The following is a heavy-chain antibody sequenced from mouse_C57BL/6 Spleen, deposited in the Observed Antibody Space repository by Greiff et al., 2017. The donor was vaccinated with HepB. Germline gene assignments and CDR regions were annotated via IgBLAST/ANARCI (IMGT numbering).Heavy chain of an antibody. CDR1: GYTFTSYW. CDR2: IDPSDSYT. Sequence: QVHVKQPGAELVMPGASVKLSCKASGYTFTSYWMHWVKQRPGQGLEWIGEIDPSDSYTNYNQKFKGKSTLTVDKSSSTAYMQLSSLTSEDSAVYYCARRRYYYGSSYGYAMDYWGQGTSVTVSS. D-gene: IGHD1-1*01. V-gene: IGHV1-69*01. J-gene: IGHJ4*01. CDR3: ARRRYYYGSSYGYAMDY.